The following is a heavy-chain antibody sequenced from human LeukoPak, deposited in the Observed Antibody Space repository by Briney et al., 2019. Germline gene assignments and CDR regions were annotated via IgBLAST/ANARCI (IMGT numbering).Heavy chain of an antibody. CDR3: ARDLNPVNYGGNSGGDY. D-gene: IGHD4-23*01. CDR2: INSSGGST. V-gene: IGHV1-46*01. J-gene: IGHJ4*02. Sequence: ASVKVSCKASGYTFTKCYIHWMRQAPGQGLEWMGIINSSGGSTSYAQKFQGRVTMTRDTSTSTAYMELGSLRSEDTAVYYCARDLNPVNYGGNSGGDYWGQGTLVTVSS. CDR1: GYTFTKCY.